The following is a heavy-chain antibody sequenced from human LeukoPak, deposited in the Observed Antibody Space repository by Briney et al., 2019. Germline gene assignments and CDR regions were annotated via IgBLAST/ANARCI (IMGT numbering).Heavy chain of an antibody. Sequence: SETLSLTCAVYGGSFSGYYWSWIRQPPGKGLEWIGEINHSGSTNYNPSLKSRVTISVDTSKNQISLKLSSVTAADTAVYYCARGTWYFDLWGRGTLVTVSS. CDR2: INHSGST. J-gene: IGHJ2*01. CDR1: GGSFSGYY. V-gene: IGHV4-34*01. CDR3: ARGTWYFDL.